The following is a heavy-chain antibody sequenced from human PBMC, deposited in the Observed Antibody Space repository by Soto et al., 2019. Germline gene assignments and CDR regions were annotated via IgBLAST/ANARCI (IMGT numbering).Heavy chain of an antibody. CDR3: TKGDSYEYFDPSSCYSTPYH. CDR1: GFIFKDFA. D-gene: IGHD3-3*01. CDR2: ITTSDDIT. V-gene: IGHV3-23*01. Sequence: EVQLFESGGGLVEPGESLRLSCAASGFIFKDFAMSWVRQAPGKGLEWVSTITTSDDITYSADSVRGRFTISRDNSANTLFLKRSSLRGDDTATYYCTKGDSYEYFDPSSCYSTPYHWGQRTLVTVSS. J-gene: IGHJ5*02.